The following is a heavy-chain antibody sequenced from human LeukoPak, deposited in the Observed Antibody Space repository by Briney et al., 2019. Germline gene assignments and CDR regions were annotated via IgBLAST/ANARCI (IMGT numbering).Heavy chain of an antibody. CDR3: ARVSGPGMNEYFHL. D-gene: IGHD3-10*01. CDR2: INNAGTTT. J-gene: IGHJ1*01. CDR1: GFTFSGAW. V-gene: IGHV3-74*03. Sequence: GGSLRLSCAASGFTFSGAWMHWVRQAPGKGLVWVSRINNAGTTTMYADSVKGRFTLSRDNAKNTLYLQMSSLRAEDTAVYYCARVSGPGMNEYFHLWGQGTLVTVSS.